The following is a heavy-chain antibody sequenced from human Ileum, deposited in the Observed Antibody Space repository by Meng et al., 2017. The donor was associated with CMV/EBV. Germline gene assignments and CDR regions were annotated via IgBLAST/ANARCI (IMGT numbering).Heavy chain of an antibody. CDR2: INHSGGT. CDR1: GGSFSGYY. D-gene: IGHD3-16*01. Sequence: GSLRLSCGVYGGSFSGYYWSWIRQPPGKGLEWIGEINHSGGTNYNPSLESRVTISLDTSKNQFSLKLSSVTAADTAVYHCARGRFGGYYSVGYYGMDVWGQGTTVTVSS. J-gene: IGHJ6*02. CDR3: ARGRFGGYYSVGYYGMDV. V-gene: IGHV4-34*01.